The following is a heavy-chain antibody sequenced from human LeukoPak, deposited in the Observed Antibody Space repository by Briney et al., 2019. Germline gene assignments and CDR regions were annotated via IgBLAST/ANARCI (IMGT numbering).Heavy chain of an antibody. CDR3: TRSQAYRGYAEGFDY. CDR1: GITFGAYA. J-gene: IGHJ4*02. V-gene: IGHV3-49*04. CDR2: ISRKAYGGTT. Sequence: GRSLRLSCTASGITFGAYAMSWVRKAPGKGLEWVGFISRKAYGGTTEYAAYVKGRFTTSRDASKSIAYLQMNSLKTEDTAVYYCTRSQAYRGYAEGFDYWGQGTLGTVSS. D-gene: IGHD5-12*01.